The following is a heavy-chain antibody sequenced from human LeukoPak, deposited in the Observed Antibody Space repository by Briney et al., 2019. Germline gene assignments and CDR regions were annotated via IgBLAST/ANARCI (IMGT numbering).Heavy chain of an antibody. Sequence: SQTLSLTCTVSGGSISSGDYYWSWIRQPPGKGLEWIGYIYYSGSTYYNPSLKSRLTISVDTSKNQFSLNLNSATAADTAVYYCATVVSTGRSYCDSNNCYRTLLVFDIWGQGTMVTVSS. D-gene: IGHD3-16*01. CDR3: ATVVSTGRSYCDSNNCYRTLLVFDI. CDR2: IYYSGST. V-gene: IGHV4-30-4*08. CDR1: GGSISSGDYY. J-gene: IGHJ3*02.